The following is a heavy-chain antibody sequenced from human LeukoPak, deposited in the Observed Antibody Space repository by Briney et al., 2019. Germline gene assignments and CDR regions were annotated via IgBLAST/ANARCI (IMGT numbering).Heavy chain of an antibody. J-gene: IGHJ4*02. Sequence: GGSLRLSCAASGFTFSSYWMHWVRQAPGKGLVWVSHINSDGSNANYADSVKGRFTIFRDNAKNTLYLQMDSLRAEDTAVYYCARFRVAAVTTGFDYWGRGTLVTVSS. CDR3: ARFRVAAVTTGFDY. V-gene: IGHV3-74*01. CDR1: GFTFSSYW. CDR2: INSDGSNA. D-gene: IGHD2-15*01.